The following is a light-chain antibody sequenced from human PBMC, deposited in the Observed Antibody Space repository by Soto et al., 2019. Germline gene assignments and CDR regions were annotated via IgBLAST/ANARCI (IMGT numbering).Light chain of an antibody. CDR2: WAS. J-gene: IGKJ3*01. Sequence: DIVMTKSPDSLAVSLGERATINCKSSQSVLYSSNNENYLAWYQQKPGQPPKLLIYWASTRESGVPDRFSGSGSGTDFTFTISSLQTEDVAVYYCQQYYTSPITFGPGTKVDI. CDR1: QSVLYSSNNENY. V-gene: IGKV4-1*01. CDR3: QQYYTSPIT.